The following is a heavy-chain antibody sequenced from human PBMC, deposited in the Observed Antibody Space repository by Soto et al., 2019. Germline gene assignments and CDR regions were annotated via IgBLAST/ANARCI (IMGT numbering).Heavy chain of an antibody. CDR2: TYYSENT. CDR3: ARLSSSGWPIDS. J-gene: IGHJ4*02. CDR1: GGSISSGGYY. Sequence: PSETLSLTCTVSGGSISSGGYYWNWICQHPGKGLEWIGYTYYSENTYYNPSLNSRITISADTSKNQFSLKLSSVTAADTAVYYCARLSSSGWPIDSWGRGTLVTVSS. D-gene: IGHD6-19*01. V-gene: IGHV4-31*03.